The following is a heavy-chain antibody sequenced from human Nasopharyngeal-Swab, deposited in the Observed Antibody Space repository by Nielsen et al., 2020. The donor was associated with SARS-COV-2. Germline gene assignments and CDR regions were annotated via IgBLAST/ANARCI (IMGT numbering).Heavy chain of an antibody. V-gene: IGHV3-23*01. CDR3: VKGPPAVIHYFDY. D-gene: IGHD2-21*01. CDR1: GFTFSTYD. Sequence: GESLKISCAASGFTFSTYDMSWVRQAPGKGLEWVSGISGSGESTHYADSVKGRFTISRDNSKNTLYLQMNSLRAEDTDVYYCVKGPPAVIHYFDYWGQGTLVTVSS. J-gene: IGHJ4*02. CDR2: ISGSGEST.